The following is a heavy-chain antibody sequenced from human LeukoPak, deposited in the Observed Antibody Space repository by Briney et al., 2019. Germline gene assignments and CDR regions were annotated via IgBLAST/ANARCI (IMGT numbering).Heavy chain of an antibody. V-gene: IGHV3-21*01. Sequence: GGSLILYYAASGFNFSSYEMNWIRQAPAKGQEWVSSITSDSRYIFYEDSVKGRFTISSDNAKSSVYLQMNSLRAEYTAVYYCARVPYSGNYGDYYYYFMDVWGKGTTVTISS. D-gene: IGHD1-26*01. CDR1: GFNFSSYE. CDR3: ARVPYSGNYGDYYYYFMDV. CDR2: ITSDSRYI. J-gene: IGHJ6*03.